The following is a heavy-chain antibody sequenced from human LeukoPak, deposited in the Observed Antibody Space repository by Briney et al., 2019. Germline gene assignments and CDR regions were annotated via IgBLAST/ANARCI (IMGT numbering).Heavy chain of an antibody. CDR3: ARDSDLLF. CDR2: IKPNSGAT. J-gene: IGHJ4*02. D-gene: IGHD2-21*01. CDR1: GYTFSGYY. V-gene: IGHV1-2*02. Sequence: ASLKVSCKASGYTFSGYYIHWVRQAPGQGLGWMGWIKPNSGATNYAQTFQERVTMIRDTSISTDYMELSRLRSDDTAMYYCARDSDLLFWGQGTLVTVSS.